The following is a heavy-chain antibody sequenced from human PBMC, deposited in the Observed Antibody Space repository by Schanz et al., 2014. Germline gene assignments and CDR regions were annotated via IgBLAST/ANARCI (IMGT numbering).Heavy chain of an antibody. CDR1: GYTFISYG. D-gene: IGHD6-19*01. CDR2: ISAYNGHT. CDR3: ARGGYSSGWYDRDIAHFDY. J-gene: IGHJ4*02. V-gene: IGHV1-18*01. Sequence: QVQLVQSGAEVKKPGASVKVSCKASGYTFISYGIKWVRQAPGQGLEWMGWISAYNGHTDYAQKLQGRVTITADKSSDTAYMELSSLRSEDTAVYYCARGGYSSGWYDRDIAHFDYWGQGTLVTVSS.